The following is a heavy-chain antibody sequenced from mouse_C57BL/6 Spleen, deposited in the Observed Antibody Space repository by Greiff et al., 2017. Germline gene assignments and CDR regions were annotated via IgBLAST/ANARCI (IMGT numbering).Heavy chain of an antibody. J-gene: IGHJ2*01. Sequence: QVQLKQPGAELVKPGASVKLSCKASGYTFTSYWMHWVKQRPGQGLEWIGMIHPNSGSTNYNEKFKSKATLTVDKSSSPAYMQLSSLTSEDSAVYYCSRSHSLNYYGSSYFDYWGQGTTLTVSS. CDR1: GYTFTSYW. V-gene: IGHV1-64*01. CDR3: SRSHSLNYYGSSYFDY. CDR2: IHPNSGST. D-gene: IGHD1-1*01.